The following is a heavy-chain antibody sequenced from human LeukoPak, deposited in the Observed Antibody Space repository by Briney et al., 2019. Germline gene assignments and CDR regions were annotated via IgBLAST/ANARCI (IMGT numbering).Heavy chain of an antibody. V-gene: IGHV1-2*02. CDR2: INPNSGAT. CDR3: ARGRLQENFDY. D-gene: IGHD4-11*01. CDR1: GYTFTTYY. J-gene: IGHJ4*02. Sequence: ASVKVSCKTSGYTFTTYYMHWVRQAPGQGLEWMGWINPNSGATNYAQKSQGRVTMTRDTSISTAYMELSRLTSDDTAVYYCARGRLQENFDYWGQGTLVTVSS.